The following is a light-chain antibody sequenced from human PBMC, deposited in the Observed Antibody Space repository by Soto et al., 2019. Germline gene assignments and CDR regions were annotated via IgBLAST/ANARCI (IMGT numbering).Light chain of an antibody. Sequence: EIVLTQSPGTLSLSPGESVTISCRASQRGSSSYLAWYQQKPGQAPRLLIYGASSRATGIADRFSGSGSGTDFTLTISRLEPEDFAVYSCQQYGSAPWTFGQGTKVGIK. CDR2: GAS. V-gene: IGKV3-20*01. CDR1: QRGSSSY. J-gene: IGKJ1*01. CDR3: QQYGSAPWT.